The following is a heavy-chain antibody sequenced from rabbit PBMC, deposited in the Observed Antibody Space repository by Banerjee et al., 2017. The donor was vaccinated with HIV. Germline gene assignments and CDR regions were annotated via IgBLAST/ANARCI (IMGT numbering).Heavy chain of an antibody. V-gene: IGHV1S40*01. CDR1: GFDLSSYYY. CDR2: INTSSGNT. CDR3: AGDPWSGWNL. D-gene: IGHD4-1*01. J-gene: IGHJ4*01. Sequence: QSLEESGGDLVKPGASLTLTCSASGFDLSSYYYMCWVRQAPGKGLEWIACINTSSGNTVYASWAKGRFTISKTSSTTVTLQMTSLTAADTATYFCAGDPWSGWNLWGPGTLVTVS.